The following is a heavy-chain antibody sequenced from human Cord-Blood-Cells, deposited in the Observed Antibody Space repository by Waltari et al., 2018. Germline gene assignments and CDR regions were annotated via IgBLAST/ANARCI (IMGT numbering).Heavy chain of an antibody. J-gene: IGHJ3*02. V-gene: IGHV1-3*01. Sequence: QVQLVQSGAEVKKPGASVKVSCKASGYTFTSYAMHWVRQAPGQRLEWMGWINAGNGNTKYSQKFQGRVTIPRDTSASTAYMELSSLRSEDTAVYYCARGPSRRKDGYNYAFDIWGQGTMVTVSS. D-gene: IGHD5-12*01. CDR2: INAGNGNT. CDR3: ARGPSRRKDGYNYAFDI. CDR1: GYTFTSYA.